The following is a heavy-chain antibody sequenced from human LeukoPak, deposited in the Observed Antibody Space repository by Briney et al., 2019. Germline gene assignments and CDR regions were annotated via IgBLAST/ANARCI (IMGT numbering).Heavy chain of an antibody. D-gene: IGHD3-10*01. J-gene: IGHJ3*02. CDR2: IWYDGSNK. Sequence: GGSLRLSCAASGFTFSSYGMHWVRQAPGKGLEWVAVIWYDGSNKYYADSVKGRFTISRDNSKNTLYQQMNSLRAEDTAVYYCARMGLGDAFDIWGQGTMVTVSS. CDR1: GFTFSSYG. CDR3: ARMGLGDAFDI. V-gene: IGHV3-33*01.